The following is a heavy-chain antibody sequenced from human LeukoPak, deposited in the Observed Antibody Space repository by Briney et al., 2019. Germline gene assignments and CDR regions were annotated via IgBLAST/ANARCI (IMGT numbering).Heavy chain of an antibody. J-gene: IGHJ4*02. CDR2: INSGGTYI. Sequence: GGSLRLSCAASGFTFSSHSMNWVRQSPGKGLEWVSAINSGGTYIKYGDSVKGRFTISRDNAKNSLYLQMNSLRAEDTAVYYCAREASSVVVPAANSVDYWGQGTLVTVSS. D-gene: IGHD2-2*01. V-gene: IGHV3-21*01. CDR3: AREASSVVVPAANSVDY. CDR1: GFTFSSHS.